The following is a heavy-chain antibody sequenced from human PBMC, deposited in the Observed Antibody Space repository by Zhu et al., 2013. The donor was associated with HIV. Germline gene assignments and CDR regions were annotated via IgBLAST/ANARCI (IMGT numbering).Heavy chain of an antibody. CDR2: ISGYNGKT. CDR1: GYVFTSFG. D-gene: IGHD1-26*01. Sequence: QDQLVQSGAEMKKPGASVKVSCRASGYVFTSFGISWLRQAPGQRLQWMGWISGYNGKTNYARNLQDRVTMTVDISSSTAYLELRSLRSDDTAIYFCATYYPRGAFDIWGQGTVVTVSS. CDR3: ATYYPRGAFDI. V-gene: IGHV1-18*01. J-gene: IGHJ3*02.